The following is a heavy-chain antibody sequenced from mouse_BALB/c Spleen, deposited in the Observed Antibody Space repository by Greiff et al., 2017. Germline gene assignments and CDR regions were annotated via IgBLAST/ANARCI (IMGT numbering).Heavy chain of an antibody. CDR2: IWSGGSA. D-gene: IGHD2-14*01. CDR3: DSYRCYDMDY. CDR1: GFSLTSYG. J-gene: IGHJ4*01. Sequence: VQRVESGPGLVQPSQSLSLTCTVSGFSLTSYGVHWVRQSPGKGLEWLGVIWSGGSADYNAAFISRLSISKDNSKNQVFFKMNSLQANDKAIYYCDSYRCYDMDYWGQGTSVTVSS. V-gene: IGHV2-2*02.